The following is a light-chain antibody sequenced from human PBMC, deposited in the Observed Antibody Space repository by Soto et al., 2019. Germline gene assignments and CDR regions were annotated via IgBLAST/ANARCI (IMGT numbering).Light chain of an antibody. CDR2: TNN. Sequence: QSVLTRPPSASETPGQRVSISCSGSSSNIGINTVSWYQQLPGKAPKLLIYTNNQRPSGVPDRFSASKSGTSASLAISGLQSDDEADYYCAAWDDSLNGRVFGTGTKV. V-gene: IGLV1-44*01. CDR3: AAWDDSLNGRV. CDR1: SSNIGINT. J-gene: IGLJ1*01.